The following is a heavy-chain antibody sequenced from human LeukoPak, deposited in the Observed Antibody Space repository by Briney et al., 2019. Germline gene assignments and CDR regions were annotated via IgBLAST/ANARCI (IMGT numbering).Heavy chain of an antibody. CDR3: ARGPIYLWLYYGMDV. CDR1: GFTLGDHA. V-gene: IGHV3-49*04. Sequence: GSLRLSCSGSGFTLGDHAMSWVRQAPGKGLGRVGFIRSKAYGGTTEYAASVRGRFSISRDDSKNIAYLQTSSLETENTGVYFCARGPIYLWLYYGMDVWGQGTTVTVSS. D-gene: IGHD5-18*01. CDR2: IRSKAYGGTT. J-gene: IGHJ6*02.